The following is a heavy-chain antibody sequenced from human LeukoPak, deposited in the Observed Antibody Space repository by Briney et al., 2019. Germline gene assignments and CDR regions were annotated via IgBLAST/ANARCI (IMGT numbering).Heavy chain of an antibody. Sequence: ASVKVSCKASGYTFTGYYMHGVRQAPGQGLEWVGWINPNSGGTNYAQKFQGRVTMTRDTSISTAYMELSRLRSDDTAVYYCARETNSIAAGGDAFDIWGQGTMVTVSS. CDR2: INPNSGGT. CDR3: ARETNSIAAGGDAFDI. CDR1: GYTFTGYY. J-gene: IGHJ3*02. V-gene: IGHV1-2*02. D-gene: IGHD6-6*01.